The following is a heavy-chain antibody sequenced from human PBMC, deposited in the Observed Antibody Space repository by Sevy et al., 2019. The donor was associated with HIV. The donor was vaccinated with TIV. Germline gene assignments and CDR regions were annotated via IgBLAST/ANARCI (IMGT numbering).Heavy chain of an antibody. V-gene: IGHV4-39*01. Sequence: SETLSLTCTVSGGSVTNNNFYWGWIRRPPGKGLEGIGSIFYSGSTYYSPSLKTRLTLSVVTSKNQFSLKLNSVTAAATAAYYCARNPQWPFLDCFDYWGQGIMVTVSS. CDR1: GGSVTNNNFY. J-gene: IGHJ4*02. CDR2: IFYSGST. CDR3: ARNPQWPFLDCFDY. D-gene: IGHD6-19*01.